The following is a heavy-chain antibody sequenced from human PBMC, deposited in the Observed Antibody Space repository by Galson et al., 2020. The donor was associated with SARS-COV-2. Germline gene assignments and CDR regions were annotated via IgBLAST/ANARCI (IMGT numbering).Heavy chain of an antibody. Sequence: ASETLSLTCTVSGGSISSSSYYWGWIRQPPGKGLEWIGSIYYSGSTYYNPSLKSRVTISVDTSKNQFSLKLSSVTAADTAVYYCARVPLYYYDNYFDYWGQGTLVTVSS. CDR3: ARVPLYYYDNYFDY. CDR2: IYYSGST. J-gene: IGHJ4*02. V-gene: IGHV4-39*01. CDR1: GGSISSSSYY. D-gene: IGHD3-22*01.